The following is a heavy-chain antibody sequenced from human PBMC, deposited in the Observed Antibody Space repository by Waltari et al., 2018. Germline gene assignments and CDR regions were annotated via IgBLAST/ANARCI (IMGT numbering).Heavy chain of an antibody. V-gene: IGHV4-4*07. CDR3: ARDGTVYSSACKTYCYYGMDV. J-gene: IGHJ6*02. CDR1: GGSISSYY. CDR2: IYTSGST. D-gene: IGHD6-25*01. Sequence: QVQLQESGPGLVKPSETLSLTCTVSGGSISSYYWRWIRQPAGKGLEWIGRIYTSGSTNYNPSLKSRVTMSVDTSKNQFSLKLSSVTAADTAVYYCARDGTVYSSACKTYCYYGMDVWAKGPRSPSP.